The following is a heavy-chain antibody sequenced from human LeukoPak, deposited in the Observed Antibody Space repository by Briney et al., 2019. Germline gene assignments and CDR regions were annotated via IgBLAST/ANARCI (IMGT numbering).Heavy chain of an antibody. CDR3: AKEGVVVADFDY. CDR2: TSGTGDKT. V-gene: IGHV3-23*01. D-gene: IGHD2-15*01. Sequence: GGSLRLSCAASGFTFSSYAVSRVRQAPEKGLEWVSVTSGTGDKTYYAESAKGRFTIFRDNSKNTLYLQMNSLRAEDTAVYYCAKEGVVVADFDYWGQGTLVTVSS. CDR1: GFTFSSYA. J-gene: IGHJ4*02.